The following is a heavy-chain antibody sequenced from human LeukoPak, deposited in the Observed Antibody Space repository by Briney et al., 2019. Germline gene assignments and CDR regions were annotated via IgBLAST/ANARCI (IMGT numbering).Heavy chain of an antibody. V-gene: IGHV4-59*05. Sequence: PSETLSLTCTVSGGSISSYYWSWIRQPAGKGLEGIGSIHYSGSTYHNPSLKSRVTISVDTPKNQFSLKLSSVTVADTAVYYCARQSGPVDYWGQGTLVTVSS. CDR3: ARQSGPVDY. CDR2: IHYSGST. CDR1: GGSISSYY. D-gene: IGHD6-19*01. J-gene: IGHJ4*02.